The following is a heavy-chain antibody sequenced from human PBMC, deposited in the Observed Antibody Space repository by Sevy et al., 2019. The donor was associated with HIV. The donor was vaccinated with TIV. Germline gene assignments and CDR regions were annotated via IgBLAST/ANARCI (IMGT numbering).Heavy chain of an antibody. Sequence: SETLSLTCTVSGDSISRNSHYWGWIRQPPGKGLEWIGCIYYSGSTYYNPSLKSRVTISGDTSKNQFSLMLGSVTAADTAVYYCATHASSITIFGVVTRNWFDPWSQGTLVTVSS. V-gene: IGHV4-39*01. CDR3: ATHASSITIFGVVTRNWFDP. J-gene: IGHJ5*02. D-gene: IGHD3-3*01. CDR1: GDSISRNSHY. CDR2: IYYSGST.